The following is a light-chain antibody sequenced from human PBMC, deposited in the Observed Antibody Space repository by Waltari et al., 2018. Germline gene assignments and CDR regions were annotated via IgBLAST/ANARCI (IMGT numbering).Light chain of an antibody. CDR3: CSYTGSSTSYG. Sequence: QSALSQPASVSGSPGQSLTITCTGASTDLASYNLVAWYQHHPNRAPKLIIYEATKRPSGISLRFSGAKSGATASLRISGLQADDEADYYCCSYTGSSTSYGCGGGTKVTVL. J-gene: IGLJ1*01. CDR2: EAT. V-gene: IGLV2-23*01. CDR1: STDLASYNL.